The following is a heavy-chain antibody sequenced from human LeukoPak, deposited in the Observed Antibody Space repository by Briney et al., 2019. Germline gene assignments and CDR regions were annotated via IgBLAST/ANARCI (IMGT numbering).Heavy chain of an antibody. CDR2: IYYSGST. D-gene: IGHD1-26*01. CDR1: GGSVSSGSYY. V-gene: IGHV4-61*01. CDR3: ARDHLVGATTGLYYYYGMDV. J-gene: IGHJ6*02. Sequence: PSETLSLTCTVSGGSVSSGSYYWSWIRQPPGKGLEWIGYIYYSGSTNYNPSLKSRVTISVDTSKNQFSLKLSSVTAADTAVYYCARDHLVGATTGLYYYYGMDVWGQGTTVTVSS.